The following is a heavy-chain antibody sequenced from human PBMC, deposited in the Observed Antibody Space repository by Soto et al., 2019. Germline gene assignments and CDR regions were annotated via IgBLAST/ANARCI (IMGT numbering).Heavy chain of an antibody. CDR2: IIPIFGTA. D-gene: IGHD3-22*01. V-gene: IGHV1-69*13. CDR3: ARDLGRSYYYDSSGYYDY. J-gene: IGHJ4*02. Sequence: SVKVSCKASGGTFSSYAISWVRQAPGQGLEWMGGIIPIFGTANYAQKFQGRVTITADESTSTAYMELSSLRSEDTAVYYCARDLGRSYYYDSSGYYDYWGQGTLVTVSS. CDR1: GGTFSSYA.